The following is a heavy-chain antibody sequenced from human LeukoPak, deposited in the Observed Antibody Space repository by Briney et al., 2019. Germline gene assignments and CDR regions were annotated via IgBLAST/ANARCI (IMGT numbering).Heavy chain of an antibody. Sequence: ISAYNSNTNYAQKLQGRVTMTTDTSTSTAYMELRSLRSDDTAVYYCASCSGGSCYWFDPWGQGTLVTVSS. CDR2: ISAYNSNT. V-gene: IGHV1-18*01. D-gene: IGHD2-15*01. CDR3: ASCSGGSCYWFDP. J-gene: IGHJ5*02.